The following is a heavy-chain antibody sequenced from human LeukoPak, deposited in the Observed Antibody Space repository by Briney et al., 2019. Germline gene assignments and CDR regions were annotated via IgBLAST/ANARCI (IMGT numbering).Heavy chain of an antibody. V-gene: IGHV1-18*01. CDR1: GYTFTSYG. CDR2: ISAYNGNT. D-gene: IGHD6-13*01. Sequence: ASVKVSCKASGYTFTSYGISWVRQAPGQGLEWMGWISAYNGNTNYAQKLQGRVTMTTDTSTSTAYMELRSLRSDDTAVYYCARDWALQYSSSWYWFDPWGQGTLVTVSS. J-gene: IGHJ5*02. CDR3: ARDWALQYSSSWYWFDP.